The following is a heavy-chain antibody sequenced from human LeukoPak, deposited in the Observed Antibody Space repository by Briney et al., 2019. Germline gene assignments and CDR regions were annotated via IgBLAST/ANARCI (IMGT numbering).Heavy chain of an antibody. Sequence: PGGSLRLSCAASGFTFSSYSMNWVRQAPGKGLEWVSSISSSSSYIYYADSVKGQFTISRDNAKNSLYLQMNSLRAEDTAVYYCARAPYYDFWSGMAHNWFDPWGQGTLVTVSS. CDR1: GFTFSSYS. J-gene: IGHJ5*02. D-gene: IGHD3-3*01. V-gene: IGHV3-21*01. CDR3: ARAPYYDFWSGMAHNWFDP. CDR2: ISSSSSYI.